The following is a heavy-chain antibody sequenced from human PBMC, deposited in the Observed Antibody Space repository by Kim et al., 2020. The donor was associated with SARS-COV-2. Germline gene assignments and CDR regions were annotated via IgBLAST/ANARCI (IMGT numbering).Heavy chain of an antibody. J-gene: IGHJ4*02. CDR1: GFTFSSYG. CDR2: IWYDGSNK. D-gene: IGHD3-22*01. Sequence: GGSLRLSCAASGFTFSSYGMHWVRQAPGKGLEWVAVIWYDGSNKYYADSVKGRFTISRDNSKNTLYLQMNSLRAEDTAVYYCAKERDYYDSSGYHPFLDYWGQGTLVTVSS. CDR3: AKERDYYDSSGYHPFLDY. V-gene: IGHV3-33*06.